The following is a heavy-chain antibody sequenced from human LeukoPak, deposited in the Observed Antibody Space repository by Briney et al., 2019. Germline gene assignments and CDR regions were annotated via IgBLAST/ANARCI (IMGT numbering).Heavy chain of an antibody. CDR2: VFRLQTVRT. D-gene: IGHD2-8*01. J-gene: IGHJ4*02. CDR1: DSSITSTYY. Sequence: SETLSPTCTVSDSSITSTYYWAWFRQPPGKGLEWIATVFRLQTVRTFYNPSLESRVTMSLDPSQNQFSLNLTSVTAADTALYFCARVLHAPYLIDSWGQGTLVTVSS. V-gene: IGHV4-38-2*02. CDR3: ARVLHAPYLIDS.